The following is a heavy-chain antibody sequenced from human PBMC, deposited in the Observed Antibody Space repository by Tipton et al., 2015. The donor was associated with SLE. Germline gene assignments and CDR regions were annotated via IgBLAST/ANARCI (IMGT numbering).Heavy chain of an antibody. CDR3: AKEKPWIQLWHRAFDI. Sequence: GSLRLSCAASGFTFSSYAVSWVRQAPGKGLEWVSAISGSGGSTYYADSVKGRFTISRDNSKNTLYLQMNSLRAEDTAVYYCAKEKPWIQLWHRAFDIWGQGTMVTVSS. V-gene: IGHV3-23*01. J-gene: IGHJ3*02. CDR2: ISGSGGST. CDR1: GFTFSSYA. D-gene: IGHD5-18*01.